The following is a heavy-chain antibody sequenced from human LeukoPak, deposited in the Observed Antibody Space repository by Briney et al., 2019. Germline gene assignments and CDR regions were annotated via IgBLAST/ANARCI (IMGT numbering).Heavy chain of an antibody. V-gene: IGHV3-7*03. Sequence: GGSLRLSCAVSGFTFSGFWMSWSRQAPGKGLEWVASINSDGSEGYYADVVKGRFTISRDNAKNSLYLQINSLRAEDTAVYYCASLLVAGVASVDYWGQGTLVTVSS. CDR1: GFTFSGFW. CDR3: ASLLVAGVASVDY. D-gene: IGHD6-19*01. CDR2: INSDGSEG. J-gene: IGHJ4*02.